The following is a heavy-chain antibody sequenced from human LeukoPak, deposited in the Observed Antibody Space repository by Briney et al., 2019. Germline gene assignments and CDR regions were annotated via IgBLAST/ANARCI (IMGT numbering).Heavy chain of an antibody. CDR2: IKQDGSEK. Sequence: GGSLRLSCAASGFTLSSYWMSWVRQAPGKGLEWVANIKQDGSEKYYVDSVKGRFTISRDNAKNSLYLQMNSLRAEDTAVYYCARDPYSSGWYGNENYYWFDPWGQGTLVTASS. CDR1: GFTLSSYW. CDR3: ARDPYSSGWYGNENYYWFDP. D-gene: IGHD6-19*01. J-gene: IGHJ5*02. V-gene: IGHV3-7*01.